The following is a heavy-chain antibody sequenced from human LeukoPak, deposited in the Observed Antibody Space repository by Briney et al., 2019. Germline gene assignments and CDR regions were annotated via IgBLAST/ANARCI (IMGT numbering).Heavy chain of an antibody. D-gene: IGHD6-19*01. Sequence: PGGSLRLSCAASGFTFSSYAMTWVRQAPGKGLEWVANIKQDGSAKYYMDSVKGRFTISRDNAKNSVFLQMNSLRAEDTALYYRAGTSGWYPGDFWGQGTLVTVSS. CDR2: IKQDGSAK. CDR3: AGTSGWYPGDF. J-gene: IGHJ4*02. CDR1: GFTFSSYA. V-gene: IGHV3-7*01.